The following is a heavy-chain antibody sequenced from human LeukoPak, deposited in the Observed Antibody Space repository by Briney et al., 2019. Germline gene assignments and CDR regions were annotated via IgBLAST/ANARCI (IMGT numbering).Heavy chain of an antibody. CDR1: GYTFTSYA. V-gene: IGHV7-4-1*02. CDR3: ATPPRLVRTYYYYYMDV. CDR2: INTNTGNP. J-gene: IGHJ6*03. D-gene: IGHD6-19*01. Sequence: GGPVKVSCKASGYTFTSYAMSWVRQAPGQGLEWMGWINTNTGNPTYAQGFTGRFVFSLDTSVSTAYLQISSLKAEDTAVYYCATPPRLVRTYYYYYMDVWGKGTTVTVSS.